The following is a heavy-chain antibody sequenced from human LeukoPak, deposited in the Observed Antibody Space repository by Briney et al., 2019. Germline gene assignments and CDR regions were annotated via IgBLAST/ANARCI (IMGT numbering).Heavy chain of an antibody. D-gene: IGHD2-2*01. Sequence: GESLKISCKVSGYIWTNNWIGWVRQVPGKGLEWMGLIYPGHSDTKYSPSFQGQVTFSVDKSINTAYLHWSSLQASDTAIYFCARFAYTSSLDYWGQGTRVTVSS. J-gene: IGHJ4*02. CDR3: ARFAYTSSLDY. V-gene: IGHV5-51*01. CDR1: GYIWTNNW. CDR2: IYPGHSDT.